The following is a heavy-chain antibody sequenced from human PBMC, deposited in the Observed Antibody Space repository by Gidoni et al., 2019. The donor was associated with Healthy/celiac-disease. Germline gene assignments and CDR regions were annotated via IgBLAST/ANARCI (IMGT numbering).Heavy chain of an antibody. Sequence: EVQLLESGGGLVQPGGSLGLACAASGFTFTSYAMSWVRQAPGQGLEWVSAFSGSGCSTYYAVSWKGRFTISRDNSKNTLYLQMNSLRAEYTAVYYCAKGPVYELERRAASRWFDPWCQGTLVTVSS. J-gene: IGHJ5*02. V-gene: IGHV3-23*01. CDR1: GFTFTSYA. CDR3: AKGPVYELERRAASRWFDP. D-gene: IGHD1-1*01. CDR2: FSGSGCST.